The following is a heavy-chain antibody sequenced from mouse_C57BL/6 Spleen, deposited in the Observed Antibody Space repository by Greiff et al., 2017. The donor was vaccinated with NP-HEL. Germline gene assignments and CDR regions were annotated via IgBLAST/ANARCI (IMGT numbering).Heavy chain of an antibody. D-gene: IGHD1-1*01. CDR2: IWSGGST. CDR3: ASSSEYYGSSWYFDV. Sequence: QVHVKQSGPGLVQPSQSLSITCTVSGFSLTSYGVHWVRQSPGKGLEWLGVIWSGGSTDYNAAFISRLSISKDNSKSQVFFKMNSLQADDTAIYYCASSSEYYGSSWYFDVWGTGTTVTVSS. CDR1: GFSLTSYG. V-gene: IGHV2-2*01. J-gene: IGHJ1*03.